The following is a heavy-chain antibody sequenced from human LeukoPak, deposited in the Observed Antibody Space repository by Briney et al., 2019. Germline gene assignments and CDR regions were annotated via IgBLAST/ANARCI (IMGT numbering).Heavy chain of an antibody. V-gene: IGHV3-9*03. CDR3: ARAYYYDSSSALGY. D-gene: IGHD3-22*01. Sequence: SLRLSCSTSGFTFDDYAMHWVRQAPGKGLEWVSGISWNSGSIGYADSVKGRFTISRDNAKNSLYLQMNSLRAEDMALYYCARAYYYDSSSALGYWGQGTLVTVSS. CDR2: ISWNSGSI. CDR1: GFTFDDYA. J-gene: IGHJ4*02.